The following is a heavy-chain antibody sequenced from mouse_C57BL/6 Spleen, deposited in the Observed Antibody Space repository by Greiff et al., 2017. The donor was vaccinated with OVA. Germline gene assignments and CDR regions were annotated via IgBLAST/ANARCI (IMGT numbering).Heavy chain of an antibody. CDR2: ISYDGSN. J-gene: IGHJ2*01. D-gene: IGHD2-3*01. CDR1: GYSITSGYY. CDR3: VVYDGYYNY. V-gene: IGHV3-6*01. Sequence: EVKLMESGPGLVKPSQSLSLTCSVTGYSITSGYYWNWIRQFPGNKLEWMGYISYDGSNNYNPSLKNRISITRDTSKNQFFLKLNSVTTEDTATYYCVVYDGYYNYWGQGTTLTVSS.